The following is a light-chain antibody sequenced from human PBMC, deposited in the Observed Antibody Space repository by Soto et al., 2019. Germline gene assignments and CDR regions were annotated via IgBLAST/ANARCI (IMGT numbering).Light chain of an antibody. CDR1: QGISSA. V-gene: IGKV1D-13*01. J-gene: IGKJ4*01. CDR2: HVS. CDR3: QQFNNYPALT. Sequence: AIQLTQSPSSLSASVGGSVTITCRASQGISSALAWYQQKPVKSPNLLIYHVSSLESGVPSRFSGSRAGRDFTLTISSIQPEDFATYYCQQFNNYPALTFGGGTKVEIK.